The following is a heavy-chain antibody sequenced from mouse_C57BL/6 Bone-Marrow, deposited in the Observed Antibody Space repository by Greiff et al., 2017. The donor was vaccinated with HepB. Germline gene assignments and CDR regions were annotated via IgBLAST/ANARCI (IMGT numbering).Heavy chain of an antibody. V-gene: IGHV5-12*01. CDR1: GFTFSDYY. CDR3: ARLPYGSSLYAMDY. D-gene: IGHD1-1*01. CDR2: ISNGGGST. Sequence: EVQRVESGGGLVQPGGSLKLSCAASGFTFSDYYMYWVRQTPEKRLEWVAYISNGGGSTYYPETVKGRFTISRDNAKNTLYLQMSRLKSEDTAMYYCARLPYGSSLYAMDYWGQGTSVTVSS. J-gene: IGHJ4*01.